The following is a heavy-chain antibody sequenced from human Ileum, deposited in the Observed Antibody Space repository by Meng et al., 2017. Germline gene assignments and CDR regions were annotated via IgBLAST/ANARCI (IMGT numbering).Heavy chain of an antibody. D-gene: IGHD1-26*01. CDR2: IHHSGST. CDR3: VREWSGSYRHFDY. V-gene: IGHV4-4*02. CDR1: GGSISASDW. J-gene: IGHJ4*02. Sequence: QVQVQESGPGLLKPSGTLSLTCAVSGGSISASDWWSWGRQPPGKVLEWIGEIHHSGSTNYNPSLKSRVTISVDKSKNQFSLKLNSVTAADTAVYYCVREWSGSYRHFDYWGQGTLVTVSS.